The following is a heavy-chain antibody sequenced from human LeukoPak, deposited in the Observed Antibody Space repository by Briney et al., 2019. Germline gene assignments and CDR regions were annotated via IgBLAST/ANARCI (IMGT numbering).Heavy chain of an antibody. D-gene: IGHD5-18*01. J-gene: IGHJ4*02. Sequence: SETLSLTCTVSGGSISSHYWRWIRQPPGKGLEWIGYIYYSGSTNYNPSLKSRVPISVDTSKNQFSLKLSSVTAADTAVYYCGGGYRNFDYWGQGTLVTVSS. CDR3: GGGYRNFDY. CDR1: GGSISSHY. V-gene: IGHV4-59*11. CDR2: IYYSGST.